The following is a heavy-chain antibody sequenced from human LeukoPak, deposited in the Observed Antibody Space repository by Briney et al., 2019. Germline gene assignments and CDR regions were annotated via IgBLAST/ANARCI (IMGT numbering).Heavy chain of an antibody. J-gene: IGHJ5*02. D-gene: IGHD3-3*01. V-gene: IGHV3-21*01. CDR1: GFTVSSNY. CDR2: ISSSSSYI. CDR3: ARLTNTIFGVVTQGNWFDP. Sequence: GGSLRLSCAASGFTVSSNYMNWVRQAPGKGLEWVSSISSSSSYIYYADSVKGRFTISRDNAKNSLYLQMNSLRAEDTAVYYCARLTNTIFGVVTQGNWFDPWGQGTLVTVSS.